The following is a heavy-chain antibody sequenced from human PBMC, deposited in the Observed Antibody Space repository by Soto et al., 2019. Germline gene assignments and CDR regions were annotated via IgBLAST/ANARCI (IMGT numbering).Heavy chain of an antibody. Sequence: SETLSLTCTVSGVSISSYYWSWIRQPPGKGLEWIGYIYYSGSTNYNPALKSRVTISVDTSKNQFSLKLSSVTAADTAVYYCARVGGISYYYGSGNDGMDVWGQGTTVTVSS. CDR1: GVSISSYY. CDR3: ARVGGISYYYGSGNDGMDV. J-gene: IGHJ6*02. CDR2: IYYSGST. D-gene: IGHD3-10*01. V-gene: IGHV4-59*01.